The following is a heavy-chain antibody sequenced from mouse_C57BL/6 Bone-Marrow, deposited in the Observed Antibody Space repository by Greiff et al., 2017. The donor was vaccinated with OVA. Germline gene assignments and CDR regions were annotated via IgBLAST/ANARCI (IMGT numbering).Heavy chain of an antibody. Sequence: VQLQQSGAELVRPGASVKLSCTASGFNIKDDYMHWVKQRPEQGLEWIGWIDPENGDTEYASKFQGKATITADTSSNKAYLQLSSLTSEDTAVYYCTTYYSNYVDYWGQGTTLTVSS. V-gene: IGHV14-4*01. CDR1: GFNIKDDY. D-gene: IGHD2-5*01. CDR2: IDPENGDT. J-gene: IGHJ2*01. CDR3: TTYYSNYVDY.